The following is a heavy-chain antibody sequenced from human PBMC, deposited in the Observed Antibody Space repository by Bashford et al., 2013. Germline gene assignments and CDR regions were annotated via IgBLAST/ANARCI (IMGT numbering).Heavy chain of an antibody. V-gene: IGHV3-11*01. Sequence: GSLRLSCAASGFTFSDYYMSWIRQAPGKGLECVSYISGGGSTIYHADSVKGRFTISRDNAKNSLYLQMNSLRAEDAAVYYCARAVYYYGSGMDVWGQGTTVTVSS. CDR1: GFTFSDYY. CDR3: ARAVYYYGSGMDV. J-gene: IGHJ6*02. CDR2: ISGGGSTI. D-gene: IGHD3-10*01.